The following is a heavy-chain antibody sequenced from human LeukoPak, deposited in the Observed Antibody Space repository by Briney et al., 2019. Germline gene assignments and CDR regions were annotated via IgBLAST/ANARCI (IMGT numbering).Heavy chain of an antibody. CDR2: IYYSRST. D-gene: IGHD6-13*01. V-gene: IGHV4-39*02. CDR1: GGSISSSSYY. CDR3: ARDWGSSWYQVGGYWFDP. J-gene: IGHJ5*02. Sequence: SETLSLTCTVSGGSISSSSYYWGWIRQPPGKGLEWIGSIYYSRSTYYNPSLKSRVTISVDTSKNQFSLKHSSVTAADTAVYYCARDWGSSWYQVGGYWFDPWGQGTLVTVSS.